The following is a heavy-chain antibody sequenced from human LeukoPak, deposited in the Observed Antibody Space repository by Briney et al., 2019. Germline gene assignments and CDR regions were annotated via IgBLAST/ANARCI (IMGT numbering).Heavy chain of an antibody. Sequence: GGSLRLSCAASGFTFSDYYMSWIRQAPGKGLERVSYISSSGSTIYYADSVKGRFTISRDNAKNSLYLQMNSLRAEDTAVYYCARGEDWYSSSWYVFDYWGQGTLVTVSS. CDR1: GFTFSDYY. J-gene: IGHJ4*02. CDR2: ISSSGSTI. D-gene: IGHD6-13*01. CDR3: ARGEDWYSSSWYVFDY. V-gene: IGHV3-11*01.